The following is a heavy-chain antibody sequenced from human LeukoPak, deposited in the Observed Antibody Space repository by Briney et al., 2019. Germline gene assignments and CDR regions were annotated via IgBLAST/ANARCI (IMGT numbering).Heavy chain of an antibody. Sequence: GASVKVSCKASGYTFTSYAMNWVRQAPGQGLEWMGWINTNTGNPTYAQGFTGRFVFSLDTSVSTAYLQISSLKAEDTAVYYCARDLTYYGSRYYGMDVWGQGTTVTVSS. CDR2: INTNTGNP. V-gene: IGHV7-4-1*02. CDR1: GYTFTSYA. CDR3: ARDLTYYGSRYYGMDV. J-gene: IGHJ6*02. D-gene: IGHD3-10*01.